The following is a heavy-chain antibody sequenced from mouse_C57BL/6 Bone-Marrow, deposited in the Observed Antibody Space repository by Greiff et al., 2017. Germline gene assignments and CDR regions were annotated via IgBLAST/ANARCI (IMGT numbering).Heavy chain of an antibody. CDR2: IYPRSGNT. Sequence: QVLLQQSGAELARPGASVKLSCKASGYTFTSYGISWVKQRTGQGLEWIGEIYPRSGNTYYNAKFKGKATLTADKSSSTAYMELRSLTSEDSAVYFCARGNGYWFAYWGQGTLVTVSA. J-gene: IGHJ3*01. CDR3: ARGNGYWFAY. V-gene: IGHV1-81*01. D-gene: IGHD2-2*01. CDR1: GYTFTSYG.